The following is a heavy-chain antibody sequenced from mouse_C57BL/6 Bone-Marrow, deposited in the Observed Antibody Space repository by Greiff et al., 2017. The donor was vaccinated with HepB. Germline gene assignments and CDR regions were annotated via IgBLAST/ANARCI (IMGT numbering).Heavy chain of an antibody. CDR3: ASALLLRSSYAMDY. CDR1: GYSITSGYY. D-gene: IGHD1-1*01. J-gene: IGHJ4*01. Sequence: EVQVVESGPGLVKPSQSLSLTCSVTGYSITSGYYWNWIRQFPGNKLEWMGYISYDGSNNYNPSLKNRISITRDTSKNQFFLKLNSVTTEDTATYYCASALLLRSSYAMDYWGQGTSVTVSS. V-gene: IGHV3-6*01. CDR2: ISYDGSN.